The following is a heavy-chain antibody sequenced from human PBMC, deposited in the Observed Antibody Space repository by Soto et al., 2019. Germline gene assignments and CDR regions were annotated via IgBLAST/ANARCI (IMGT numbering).Heavy chain of an antibody. CDR2: IVVGSGNT. J-gene: IGHJ2*01. Sequence: ASVKVSCKASGFTFTSSAVQWVRQARGQRLEWIGWIVVGSGNTNYAQKFQERVTITRDMSTSTAYMELSSLRSEDTAVYYCAAGPYSSSWSNWYFDLWGRGTLVTVSS. CDR1: GFTFTSSA. V-gene: IGHV1-58*01. D-gene: IGHD6-13*01. CDR3: AAGPYSSSWSNWYFDL.